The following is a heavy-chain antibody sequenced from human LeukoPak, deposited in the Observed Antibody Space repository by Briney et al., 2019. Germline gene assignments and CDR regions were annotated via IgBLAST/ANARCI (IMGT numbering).Heavy chain of an antibody. Sequence: AGSLRLSCAASGFTFSNSAMNWVRQLPGKGLEWVSSIDYDRSPIYYAASVRGRFPISRDNARTSVYLQMNSLRVEDTAVYYCARDPLRYLRVGHYDYWGQGTLVAVSS. V-gene: IGHV3-21*01. CDR2: IDYDRSPI. J-gene: IGHJ4*02. CDR3: ARDPLRYLRVGHYDY. D-gene: IGHD3-9*01. CDR1: GFTFSNSA.